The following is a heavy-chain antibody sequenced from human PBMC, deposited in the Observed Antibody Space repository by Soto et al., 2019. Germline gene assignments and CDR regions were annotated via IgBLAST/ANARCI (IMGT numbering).Heavy chain of an antibody. CDR1: GFTFSSYV. V-gene: IGHV3-23*01. CDR3: ARGFPSVFDS. CDR2: ISGGGAST. D-gene: IGHD3-10*01. Sequence: HPEGSLRLSCAASGFTFSSYVMSWVRQAPGKGLEWVSSISGGGASTYYADSVQGRFTISRDKSKNTVYLQITSRRAEDTAIYYCARGFPSVFDSWGKG. J-gene: IGHJ4*02.